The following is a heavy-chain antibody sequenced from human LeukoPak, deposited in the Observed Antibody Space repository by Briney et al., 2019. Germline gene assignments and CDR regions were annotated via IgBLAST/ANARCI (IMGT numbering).Heavy chain of an antibody. V-gene: IGHV4-30-4*01. CDR3: ARVDLYSSTWRASNWFDP. D-gene: IGHD6-13*01. CDR1: GGSISSGDYY. J-gene: IGHJ5*02. CDR2: IYYSGSA. Sequence: SETLSLTCTVSGGSISSGDYYWSWIRQPPGKGLEWIGYIYYSGSAYYNPSLKSRVTISVDTSKNQFSLKLSSVTAAGTAVYYCARVDLYSSTWRASNWFDPWGQGTLVTVSS.